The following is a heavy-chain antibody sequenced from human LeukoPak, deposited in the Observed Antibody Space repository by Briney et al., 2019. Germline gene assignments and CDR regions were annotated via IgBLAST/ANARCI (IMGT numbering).Heavy chain of an antibody. V-gene: IGHV5-51*01. CDR3: ARALRTGQGDYVPVL. Sequence: GESLKISCKASGYQFTNYWIGWVRQLPGKGLEWMTIIYPGDSETRYSPSSQGQVTISADKSIGTMYLQWSSLKASDTAMYYCARALRTGQGDYVPVLWGQGTLVIVSS. CDR1: GYQFTNYW. D-gene: IGHD4-17*01. J-gene: IGHJ4*02. CDR2: IYPGDSET.